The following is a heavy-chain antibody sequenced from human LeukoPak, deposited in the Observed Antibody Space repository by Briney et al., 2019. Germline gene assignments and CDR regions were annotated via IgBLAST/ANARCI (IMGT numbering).Heavy chain of an antibody. J-gene: IGHJ5*02. CDR2: IYSGGST. CDR3: ARGRGAGAVWGDWFDL. CDR1: GFTFSTYY. Sequence: AGGSLRLSCAASGFTFSTYYMSWVRQAPGKGLEWVSGIYSGGSTYYEDSVKGRFTISRDNSKNTLYLQMNSLRAEDTAVYYCARGRGAGAVWGDWFDLWGQGTLVTVSS. D-gene: IGHD1-26*01. V-gene: IGHV3-66*01.